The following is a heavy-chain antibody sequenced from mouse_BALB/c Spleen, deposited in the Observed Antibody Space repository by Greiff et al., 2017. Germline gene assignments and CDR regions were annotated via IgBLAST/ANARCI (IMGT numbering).Heavy chain of an antibody. V-gene: IGHV2-2*02. CDR2: IWSGGST. CDR3: ASHRYDAMDY. CDR1: GFSLTSYG. J-gene: IGHJ4*01. D-gene: IGHD2-14*01. Sequence: VKLMESGPGLVQPSQSLSITCTVSGFSLTSYGVHWVRQSPGKGLEWLGVIWSGGSTDYNAAFISRLSISKDNSKSQVFFKMNSLQANDTAIYYCASHRYDAMDYWGQGTSVTVSS.